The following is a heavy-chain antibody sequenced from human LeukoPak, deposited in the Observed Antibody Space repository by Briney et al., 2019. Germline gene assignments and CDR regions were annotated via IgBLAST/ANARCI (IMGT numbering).Heavy chain of an antibody. CDR1: GGSFSGYY. J-gene: IGHJ4*02. V-gene: IGHV4-34*01. Sequence: SETLSLTCAVYGGSFSGYYWSWIRQPPGKGLEWIGEINHSGSANYNPSLKSRVTISVDTSKNQFSLKLSSVTAADTAVYYCASGGLLAVAGTLDYWGQGTLVTVSS. CDR3: ASGGLLAVAGTLDY. D-gene: IGHD6-19*01. CDR2: INHSGSA.